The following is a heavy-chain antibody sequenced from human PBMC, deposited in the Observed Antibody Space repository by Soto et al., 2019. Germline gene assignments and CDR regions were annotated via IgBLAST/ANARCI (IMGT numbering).Heavy chain of an antibody. Sequence: QVQLVESGGGVVQPGGSLRLSCVASGFTFSSFSLHWVRQAPGKGLEWLALISYDGSSKYNADSVKGRFTISRENSNNSLYFHLSSLRPEATAVYYCASTTEAAGTPEFDYWGQGALVTVSS. D-gene: IGHD6-25*01. CDR3: ASTTEAAGTPEFDY. CDR2: ISYDGSSK. V-gene: IGHV3-30-3*01. J-gene: IGHJ4*02. CDR1: GFTFSSFS.